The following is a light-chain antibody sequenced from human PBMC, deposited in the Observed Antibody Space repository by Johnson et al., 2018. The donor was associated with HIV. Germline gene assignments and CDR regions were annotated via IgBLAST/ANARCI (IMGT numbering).Light chain of an antibody. CDR3: LSADSSGTPPDV. Sequence: QSVLTQPPSVSAAPGQKVTISCSGSSYNIGNNYVSWYQQLPGTAPKLIIYDNNKRPSGIPERFSGSSSGTIVTLTISGVQAEDEADYYCLSADSSGTPPDVFGTGTKVTVL. V-gene: IGLV1-51*01. J-gene: IGLJ1*01. CDR1: SYNIGNNY. CDR2: DNN.